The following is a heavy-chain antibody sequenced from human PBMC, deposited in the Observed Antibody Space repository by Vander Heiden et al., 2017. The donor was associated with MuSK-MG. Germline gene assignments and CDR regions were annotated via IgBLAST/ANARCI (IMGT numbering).Heavy chain of an antibody. CDR2: ISAYNGNT. D-gene: IGHD5-12*01. Sequence: QVQLVQSGAEVKKPGASVKVSCKASGYTFTSYGLSWVRQAPGQGLEWMGWISAYNGNTNYAQKLQGRVTMTTDTSTSTAYMELRSLRSDDTAVYYCASGKWHQDSNKHTFDYWGQGTLVTVSS. V-gene: IGHV1-18*01. J-gene: IGHJ4*02. CDR1: GYTFTSYG. CDR3: ASGKWHQDSNKHTFDY.